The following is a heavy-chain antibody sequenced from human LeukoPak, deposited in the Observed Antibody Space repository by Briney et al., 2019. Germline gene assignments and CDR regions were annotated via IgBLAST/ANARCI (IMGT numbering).Heavy chain of an antibody. J-gene: IGHJ5*02. CDR1: GGSISSYY. V-gene: IGHV4-59*12. CDR3: AREAGYYDILSFDP. CDR2: IYYSGST. D-gene: IGHD3-9*01. Sequence: SSETLSLTCTVSGGSISSYYWSWIRQPPGKGLEWIGYIYYSGSTNYNPSLKSRVTISVDTSKNQFSLKLSSVTAADTAVYYCAREAGYYDILSFDPWGQGTLVTVSS.